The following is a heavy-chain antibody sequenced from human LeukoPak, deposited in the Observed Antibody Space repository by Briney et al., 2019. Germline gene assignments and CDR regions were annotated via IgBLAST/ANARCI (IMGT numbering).Heavy chain of an antibody. J-gene: IGHJ3*02. CDR1: GFTFSSYW. CDR3: ARARCAQTNYAFDI. CDR2: IKQDGSEK. Sequence: GSLRLSCAASGFTFSSYWMSWVRQAPGKGLEWVANIKQDGSEKYYVDSVKGRFTISRDNAKNSLYLQMNSLRAEDTAVYYCARARCAQTNYAFDIWGQGTMVTVSS. V-gene: IGHV3-7*01.